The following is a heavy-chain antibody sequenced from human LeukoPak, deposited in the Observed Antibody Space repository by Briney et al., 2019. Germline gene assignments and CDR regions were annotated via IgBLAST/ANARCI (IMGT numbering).Heavy chain of an antibody. CDR1: GFTLATYG. D-gene: IGHD4-17*01. CDR3: ARDYGLKYFDY. Sequence: PGGSLRLSCEASGFTLATYGFHWVRQAPGKGLEWVAVIWYDGSKKYYADSLKGRLAISRDDSKNTLYLQMNSLRAEDTAVYYCARDYGLKYFDYWGQGTLVTVSS. CDR2: IWYDGSKK. J-gene: IGHJ4*02. V-gene: IGHV3-33*01.